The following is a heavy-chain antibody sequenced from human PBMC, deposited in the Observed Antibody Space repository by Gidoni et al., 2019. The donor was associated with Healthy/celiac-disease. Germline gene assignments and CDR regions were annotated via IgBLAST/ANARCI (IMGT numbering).Heavy chain of an antibody. CDR3: VKDDFGGSIRFDY. CDR2: ISSTGGST. J-gene: IGHJ4*02. V-gene: IGHV3-64D*09. Sequence: EVQLVESGGGWVPPGGSLRLACTASGFPCRSYAMHWVRQAPGKGLEYVSAISSTGGSTYYADAVKGRFTISRDHSNITLYLQMSSLRADDTAVYYCVKDDFGGSIRFDYLGQGTLFTVSS. D-gene: IGHD3-16*01. CDR1: GFPCRSYA.